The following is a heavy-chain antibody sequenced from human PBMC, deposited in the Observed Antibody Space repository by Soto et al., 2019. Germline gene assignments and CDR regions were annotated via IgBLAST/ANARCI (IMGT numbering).Heavy chain of an antibody. CDR1: GGSISTVNYW. V-gene: IGHV4-30-4*01. D-gene: IGHD7-27*01. CDR3: ARGPSGDKVDS. CDR2: IYNGVST. Sequence: QVQLQESGPGLVKPSQTLSLTCTVSGGSISTVNYWWSWIRQSPDMGLEWIGPIYNGVSTYNNQSLESRVTMSVDTSKNQLSLTLSSVSAADTAVYYCARGPSGDKVDSWGQGTLVTVSS. J-gene: IGHJ4*02.